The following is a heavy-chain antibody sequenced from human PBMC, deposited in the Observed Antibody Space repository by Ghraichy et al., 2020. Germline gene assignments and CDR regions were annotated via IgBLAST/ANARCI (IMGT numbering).Heavy chain of an antibody. Sequence: SETLSLTCAVYGGSFSGYYWTWIRQPPGKGPEWIGKINHSGSTNYNPSLKSRIIISVDTSKNQFSLKLSSVTAADTAVYYCAKGLSTNYYDSSGYYLGGNPHDAFDIWGQGTMVTVSS. J-gene: IGHJ3*02. CDR2: INHSGST. D-gene: IGHD3-22*01. CDR1: GGSFSGYY. CDR3: AKGLSTNYYDSSGYYLGGNPHDAFDI. V-gene: IGHV4-34*01.